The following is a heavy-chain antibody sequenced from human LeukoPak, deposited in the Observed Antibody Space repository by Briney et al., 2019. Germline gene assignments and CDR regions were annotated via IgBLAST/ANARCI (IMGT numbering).Heavy chain of an antibody. CDR1: GDSVSSNSAA. Sequence: SQTLSLTCAISGDSVSSNSAAWNWIRQPPSKSLGWVGRTYYRSKWYNDYAVSVKSRITINPDTSKNQFSLQLNPVTPEDTAVYYCARGFQQLVFYFDYRGQGTLVTVSS. CDR2: TYYRSKWYN. V-gene: IGHV6-1*01. CDR3: ARGFQQLVFYFDY. J-gene: IGHJ4*02. D-gene: IGHD6-13*01.